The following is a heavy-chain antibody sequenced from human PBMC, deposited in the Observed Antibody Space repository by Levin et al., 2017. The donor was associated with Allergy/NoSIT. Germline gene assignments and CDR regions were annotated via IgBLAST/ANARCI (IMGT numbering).Heavy chain of an antibody. Sequence: SQTLSLTCPVSGGSISSSSYYWGWIRQPPGKGLEWIGSIYYSGSTYYNPSLKSRVTISVDTSKNQFSLKLSSVTAADTAVYYCARNYDYIWGSYRPSPNWFDPWGQGTLVTVSS. J-gene: IGHJ5*02. CDR1: GGSISSSSYY. CDR3: ARNYDYIWGSYRPSPNWFDP. D-gene: IGHD3-16*02. CDR2: IYYSGST. V-gene: IGHV4-39*01.